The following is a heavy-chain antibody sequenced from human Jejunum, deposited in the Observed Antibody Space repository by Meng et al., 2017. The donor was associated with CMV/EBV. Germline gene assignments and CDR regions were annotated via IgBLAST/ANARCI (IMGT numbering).Heavy chain of an antibody. CDR1: GYSFNGQY. Sequence: GYSFNGQYIHWVRQAPGQGLEWMGWINPNNGGTKYAQKFQGRVTMTRDTSISTAYMDLSRLKSDDTAMYFWARSDRYDDYWSGDYWGQGTLVTVSS. V-gene: IGHV1-2*02. D-gene: IGHD3-3*01. CDR3: ARSDRYDDYWSGDY. CDR2: INPNNGGT. J-gene: IGHJ4*02.